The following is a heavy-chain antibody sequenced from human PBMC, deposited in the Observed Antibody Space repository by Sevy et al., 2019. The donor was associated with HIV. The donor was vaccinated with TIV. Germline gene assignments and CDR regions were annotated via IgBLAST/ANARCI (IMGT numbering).Heavy chain of an antibody. D-gene: IGHD1-20*01. V-gene: IGHV6-1*01. Sequence: KQSQTLSLTCAISGDSVSSNNAAWNWIRQSPSRGLEWLGRTFYRSNWYNDYAVSMKGRITINPDTSKNQLSLQLTSVTPEDTAVYYSARDGLTYGGMDVWGQGTTVTVSS. CDR1: GDSVSSNNAA. J-gene: IGHJ6*02. CDR2: TFYRSNWYN. CDR3: ARDGLTYGGMDV.